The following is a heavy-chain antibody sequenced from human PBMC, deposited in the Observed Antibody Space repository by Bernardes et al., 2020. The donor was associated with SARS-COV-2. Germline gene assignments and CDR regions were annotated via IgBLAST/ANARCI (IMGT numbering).Heavy chain of an antibody. Sequence: GGSLRVSCAASGFTFSSYEMNWVRQAPGKGLEWVAYISSSGSTIYYADSVKGRFTISRDNAKNSLYLQMNSLRAEDTAVYYCAREWGWEPGFDCWGQGTLVTVSS. J-gene: IGHJ4*02. CDR2: ISSSGSTI. V-gene: IGHV3-48*03. CDR1: GFTFSSYE. D-gene: IGHD1-26*01. CDR3: AREWGWEPGFDC.